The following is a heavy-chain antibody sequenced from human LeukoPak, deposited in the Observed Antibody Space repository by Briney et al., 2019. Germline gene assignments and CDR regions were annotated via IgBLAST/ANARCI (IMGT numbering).Heavy chain of an antibody. Sequence: ASVKVSYKASGYTFTAYYMHWVRQAPGQGLEWMGWINPNSGGTNYAQAFQGRVTMTRDTSISTAYMELSRLTSDDTAVYYCATSQGGIAVAGTPFDYWGQGTLVTVSS. D-gene: IGHD6-19*01. CDR3: ATSQGGIAVAGTPFDY. CDR1: GYTFTAYY. J-gene: IGHJ4*02. CDR2: INPNSGGT. V-gene: IGHV1-2*02.